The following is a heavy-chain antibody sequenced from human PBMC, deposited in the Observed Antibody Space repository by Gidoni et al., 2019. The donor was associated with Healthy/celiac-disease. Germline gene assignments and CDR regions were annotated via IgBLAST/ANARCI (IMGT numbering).Heavy chain of an antibody. D-gene: IGHD3-10*01. Sequence: QVQLVESGGGVVQPGRSLRLSCAASGFPFSSYGMHWVRQAPGKGLEWVAVISDDGSNKYYADSVKGRFTISRDNSKNTLYLQMNSLRAEDTAVYYCARRSGADAFDIWGQGTMVTVSS. V-gene: IGHV3-30*03. CDR2: ISDDGSNK. CDR3: ARRSGADAFDI. J-gene: IGHJ3*02. CDR1: GFPFSSYG.